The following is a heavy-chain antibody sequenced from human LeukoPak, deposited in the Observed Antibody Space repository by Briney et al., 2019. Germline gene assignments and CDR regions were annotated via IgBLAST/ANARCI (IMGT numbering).Heavy chain of an antibody. CDR1: GYTFTSYD. V-gene: IGHV1-8*01. Sequence: ASVKVSCKASGYTFTSYDINWVRQATGQGLEWLGWMNPNSGNTGYAQKFQGRVTMTRNTSISTAYMELSSLRSEDTAVYYCARGSNLGGSDRRVGYFFDYWGQGTLVTVSS. D-gene: IGHD1-26*01. CDR3: ARGSNLGGSDRRVGYFFDY. J-gene: IGHJ4*02. CDR2: MNPNSGNT.